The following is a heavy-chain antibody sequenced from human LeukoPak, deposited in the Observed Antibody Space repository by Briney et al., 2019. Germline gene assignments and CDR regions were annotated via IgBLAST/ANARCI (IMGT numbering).Heavy chain of an antibody. CDR3: AREVVSSPLVKSGAFDI. D-gene: IGHD6-6*01. Sequence: SETLSLTCTVSGGSISSSSYYWGWIRQPPGKGLEWIGSIYYSGSTYYNPSLKSRVTISVDTSKNQFSLKLSSVTAADTAVYYCAREVVSSPLVKSGAFDIWGQGTMVTVSS. CDR2: IYYSGST. J-gene: IGHJ3*02. V-gene: IGHV4-39*02. CDR1: GGSISSSSYY.